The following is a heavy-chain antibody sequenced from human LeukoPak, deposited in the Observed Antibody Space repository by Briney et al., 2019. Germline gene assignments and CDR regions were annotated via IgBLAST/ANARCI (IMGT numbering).Heavy chain of an antibody. V-gene: IGHV3-7*01. CDR3: ARDPLGGFIDY. J-gene: IGHJ4*02. CDR2: INEDGSVK. Sequence: PGGSLRLSCAASEFTFSSYWMSWVRQAPGKGLEWVANINEDGSVKDYVDSVKGRYTISRDNARNSLYLQMNSLRAEDTAVYYCARDPLGGFIDYWGQGTLVTVSS. CDR1: EFTFSSYW. D-gene: IGHD5-12*01.